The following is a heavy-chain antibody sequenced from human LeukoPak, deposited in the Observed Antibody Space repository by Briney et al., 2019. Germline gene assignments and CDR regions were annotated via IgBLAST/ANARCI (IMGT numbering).Heavy chain of an antibody. Sequence: GGSLRLSCAASGSTVSSNYMSWVRQAPGKGLEWVSVIYSGGSTYYADSVKGRFTISRDNSKNTLYLQMNSLRADDTAMYYCVRDNPRCCGVVPANIDDLWGQGTLVTVSS. CDR1: GSTVSSNY. V-gene: IGHV3-66*01. CDR2: IYSGGST. CDR3: VRDNPRCCGVVPANIDDL. D-gene: IGHD2-21*02. J-gene: IGHJ5*02.